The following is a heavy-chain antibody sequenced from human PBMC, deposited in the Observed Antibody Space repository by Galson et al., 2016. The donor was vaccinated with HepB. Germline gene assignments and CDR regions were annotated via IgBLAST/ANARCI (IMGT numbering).Heavy chain of an antibody. CDR3: ARDLSSYSPHIAVAGPDPDY. D-gene: IGHD6-19*01. CDR1: GFTFSSYS. CDR2: ISSSNSTT. J-gene: IGHJ4*02. V-gene: IGHV3-48*01. Sequence: SLRLSCAASGFTFSSYSMNWVRQAPGKGLEWVSYISSSNSTTYYADSVKGRFTISRDNAKNSLYLQMNSLRAGDTAVYYCARDLSSYSPHIAVAGPDPDYRGQGTLVTVSS.